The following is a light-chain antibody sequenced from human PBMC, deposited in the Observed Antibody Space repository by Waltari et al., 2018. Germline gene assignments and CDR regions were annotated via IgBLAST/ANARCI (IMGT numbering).Light chain of an antibody. CDR1: SSDGGGYNY. CDR3: SSYTSSNTLYVV. Sequence: QSALTQPASVSGSPGQSITLSCPGTSSDGGGYNYVSWYQQPPGKAPKLMIYEVSNRPSGVSNRFSGSKSGNTASLTISGLQAEDEADYYCSSYTSSNTLYVVFGGGTKLTVL. V-gene: IGLV2-14*01. J-gene: IGLJ2*01. CDR2: EVS.